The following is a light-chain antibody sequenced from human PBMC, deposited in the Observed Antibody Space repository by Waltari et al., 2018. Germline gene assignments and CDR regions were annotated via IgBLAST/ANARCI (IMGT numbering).Light chain of an antibody. CDR2: DTS. J-gene: IGKJ1*01. CDR3: QNYVTIPAT. CDR1: QSVSRY. Sequence: EIVLTQSPGTQSLSPGERATFSCRAGQSVSRYLAWYQQRPRQPPRLLIYDTSTRATGIPHRVSGSESGTDFSHTRSRLEAEDFSVYYCQNYVTIPATCDHGTKVEI. V-gene: IGKV3-20*01.